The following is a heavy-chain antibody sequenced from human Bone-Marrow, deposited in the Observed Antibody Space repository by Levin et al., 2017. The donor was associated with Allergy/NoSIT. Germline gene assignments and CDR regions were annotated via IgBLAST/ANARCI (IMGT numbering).Heavy chain of an antibody. D-gene: IGHD4-23*01. Sequence: SQTLSLPCTVSGGSIRSGGYYWRWIRQHPGKGLEWIGYIYYSGSTYYNPSLKSRVTISVDTSKNQFSLKLSSVTAADTAVYYCARGTTVVTPFWFDPWGQGTLVTVSS. J-gene: IGHJ5*02. CDR2: IYYSGST. CDR1: GGSIRSGGYY. CDR3: ARGTTVVTPFWFDP. V-gene: IGHV4-31*03.